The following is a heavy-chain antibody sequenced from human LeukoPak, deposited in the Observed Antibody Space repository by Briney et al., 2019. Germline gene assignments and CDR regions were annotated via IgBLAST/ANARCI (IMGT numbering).Heavy chain of an antibody. D-gene: IGHD3-16*02. CDR2: ISGSEDRT. Sequence: GGSLRLSCAASGFTFNTYSMNWVRQAPGKGLEWVSGISGSEDRTHYADSVKGRFTISRDHSKNTVFLQMNSLRVDDTAVYYCSKTYRADPWGQGTLVSVSS. V-gene: IGHV3-23*01. CDR3: SKTYRADP. CDR1: GFTFNTYS. J-gene: IGHJ5*02.